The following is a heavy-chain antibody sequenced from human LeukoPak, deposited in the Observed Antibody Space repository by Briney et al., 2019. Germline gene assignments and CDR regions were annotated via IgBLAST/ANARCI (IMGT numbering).Heavy chain of an antibody. CDR1: GGTFSSYA. J-gene: IGHJ4*02. D-gene: IGHD1-1*01. Sequence: SVKVSCKASGGTFSSYAISWVRQAPGQGLEWMGRIIPIFGTANYAQKFQGRVTITMDESTSTAYMELSSLRSEDTAVYYCASTYNWNVPLPDYWGQGTLVTVSS. V-gene: IGHV1-69*05. CDR3: ASTYNWNVPLPDY. CDR2: IIPIFGTA.